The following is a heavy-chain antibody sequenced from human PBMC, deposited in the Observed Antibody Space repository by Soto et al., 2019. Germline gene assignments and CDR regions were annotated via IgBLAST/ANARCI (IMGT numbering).Heavy chain of an antibody. J-gene: IGHJ6*02. CDR2: ISAYNGNT. V-gene: IGHV1-18*04. D-gene: IGHD6-19*01. Sequence: AAENVPCKASGYTFTSYGISWVRQAPGQGLEWMGWISAYNGNTNYAQKLQGRVTMTTETSTSTAYMELRSLRSDDTAVYYCARNPAVAAGRSYYYYGMDVWGQGTTVSVSS. CDR1: GYTFTSYG. CDR3: ARNPAVAAGRSYYYYGMDV.